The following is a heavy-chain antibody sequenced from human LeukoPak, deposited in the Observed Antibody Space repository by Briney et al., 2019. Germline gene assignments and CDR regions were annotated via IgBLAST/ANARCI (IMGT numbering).Heavy chain of an antibody. Sequence: ASVKVSCKASGYTFTSYDINWVRQATGQGLEWMGWMNPNSGNTGYAQKFQGRVTMTRNTSISTAYMGLSSLRSEDTAVYYCARGQTLWFGAAGYWGQGTLVTVSS. D-gene: IGHD3-10*01. V-gene: IGHV1-8*01. CDR2: MNPNSGNT. J-gene: IGHJ4*02. CDR1: GYTFTSYD. CDR3: ARGQTLWFGAAGY.